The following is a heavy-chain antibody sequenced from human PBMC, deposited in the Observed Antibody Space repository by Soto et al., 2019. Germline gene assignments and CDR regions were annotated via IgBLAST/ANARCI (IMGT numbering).Heavy chain of an antibody. CDR2: IYWDDDK. V-gene: IGHV2-5*02. CDR3: ALRRNEATNAFDI. Sequence: QITLKESGPTLVKPTQTLTLTCTFSGFSFSTTGEAVGWIRQPPGKALEWLALIYWDDDKRYSPSLNTRLTISKDTSKNQVVLTITNMDPVDTATYYCALRRNEATNAFDIWGQGTMVTVSS. J-gene: IGHJ3*02. CDR1: GFSFSTTGEA.